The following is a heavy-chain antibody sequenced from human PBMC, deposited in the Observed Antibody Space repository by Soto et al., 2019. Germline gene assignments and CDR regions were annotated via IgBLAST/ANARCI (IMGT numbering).Heavy chain of an antibody. CDR1: GGSVSSGDYY. Sequence: QVHLQESGPGLVKASETLSLTCTVSGGSVSSGDYYWNWIRQPPGKGLEWIGYIYNTDTGSAKYNPSLKGRVTISGDTSKNQFSLRLSSVTAADTALYFCARDYLWFEDNLDHYYHGLAVWGQWTTVTVSS. CDR3: ARDYLWFEDNLDHYYHGLAV. J-gene: IGHJ6*02. D-gene: IGHD3-10*01. V-gene: IGHV4-61*08. CDR2: IYNTDTGSA.